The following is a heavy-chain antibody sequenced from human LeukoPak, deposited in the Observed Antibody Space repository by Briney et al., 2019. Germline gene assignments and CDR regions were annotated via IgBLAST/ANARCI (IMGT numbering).Heavy chain of an antibody. Sequence: ASVKVSCKASGYTFTNYDINWVRQAPGQGLEWMGWISGYNGDTNYARKLQGRVTMTTDTSTSTAYMQLRSLRSDDTAVYYCAREHSSSWDQFDYWGQGTLVTVSS. CDR1: GYTFTNYD. V-gene: IGHV1-18*01. CDR3: AREHSSSWDQFDY. CDR2: ISGYNGDT. D-gene: IGHD6-13*01. J-gene: IGHJ4*02.